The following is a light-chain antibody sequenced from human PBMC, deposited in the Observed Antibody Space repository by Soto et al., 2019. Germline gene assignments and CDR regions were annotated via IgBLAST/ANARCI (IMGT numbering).Light chain of an antibody. Sequence: QSALTQPASVSGSPGQSITISCTGTSSDVGGYNFVSWYQQHPGKAPQLMIYEVTDRPSWVSNRFSGSKSGNTASLTISGLQTEDEADYYCSSYTSSSTPYVFGTGTKLTVL. J-gene: IGLJ1*01. CDR2: EVT. V-gene: IGLV2-14*01. CDR1: SSDVGGYNF. CDR3: SSYTSSSTPYV.